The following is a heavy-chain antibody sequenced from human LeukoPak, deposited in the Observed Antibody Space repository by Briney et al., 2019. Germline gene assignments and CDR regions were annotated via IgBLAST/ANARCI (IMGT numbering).Heavy chain of an antibody. Sequence: SETLSLTCTVSGGSISSYYWSWIRQPAGKGLEWIGRIYTSGSTNYNPSLKSRVTMSVDTSKNQFSLKLSSVTAADTAVYYCARGSNWMATISAFDYWGQGTLVTVSS. CDR3: ARGSNWMATISAFDY. D-gene: IGHD5-12*01. CDR1: GGSISSYY. J-gene: IGHJ4*02. CDR2: IYTSGST. V-gene: IGHV4-4*07.